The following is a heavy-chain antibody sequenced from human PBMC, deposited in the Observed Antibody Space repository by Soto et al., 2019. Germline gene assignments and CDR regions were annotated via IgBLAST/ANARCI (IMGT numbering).Heavy chain of an antibody. CDR1: GGSVRSDNYY. J-gene: IGHJ4*02. CDR2: ISYSGST. CDR3: ATRTVFRPLDC. V-gene: IGHV4-61*01. Sequence: PSETLSLTGTVSGGSVRSDNYYWIWIRQPPGKGLECIGYISYSGSTNYNPSLKSRVNISVDTSKNQFSLKLSSVTAADTAVYYCATRTVFRPLDCCGQGNLVTVSS.